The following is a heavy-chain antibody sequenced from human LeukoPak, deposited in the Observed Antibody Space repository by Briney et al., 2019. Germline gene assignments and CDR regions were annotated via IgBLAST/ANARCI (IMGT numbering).Heavy chain of an antibody. CDR2: IYYSGST. D-gene: IGHD5-18*01. CDR1: GGSISSGGYY. V-gene: IGHV4-31*03. Sequence: SETLSLTCTVSGGSISSGGYYWSWIRQHPGKGLEWIGYIYYSGSTYYNPSLKSRVTISVDTSKNQFSLKLSSVTAADTAVYYCARDKVEEMVTGNYYYYYMAVWGKGTTVTVSS. CDR3: ARDKVEEMVTGNYYYYYMAV. J-gene: IGHJ6*03.